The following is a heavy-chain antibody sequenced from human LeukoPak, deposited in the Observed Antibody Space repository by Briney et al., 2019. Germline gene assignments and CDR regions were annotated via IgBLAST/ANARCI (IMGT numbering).Heavy chain of an antibody. V-gene: IGHV3-30*18. J-gene: IGHJ6*02. CDR1: GFTFSSYG. Sequence: PGRSLRLSRAASGFTFSSYGMHWVRQAPGKGLEWVAVISYDGSNKYYADSVKGRFTISRDNSKNTLYLQMNSLRAEDTAVYYCAKDLTTASPPVYYYGMDVWGQGTTVTVSS. CDR3: AKDLTTASPPVYYYGMDV. D-gene: IGHD4-4*01. CDR2: ISYDGSNK.